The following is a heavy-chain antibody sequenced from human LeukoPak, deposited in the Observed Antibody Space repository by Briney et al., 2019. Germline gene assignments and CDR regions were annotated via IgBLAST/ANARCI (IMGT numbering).Heavy chain of an antibody. V-gene: IGHV4-59*01. CDR2: IYYSGST. J-gene: IGHJ4*02. CDR3: ARAQARDGSGSYYSFDY. D-gene: IGHD3-10*01. CDR1: GGSISSYY. Sequence: PSETLSLTCTVSGGSISSYYWSWIRHPPGEGLEWIGYIYYSGSTNYNPSLRSRVTISVDTSKNQFSLKLSSVTAADTAVYYCARAQARDGSGSYYSFDYWGRGTLVTVSS.